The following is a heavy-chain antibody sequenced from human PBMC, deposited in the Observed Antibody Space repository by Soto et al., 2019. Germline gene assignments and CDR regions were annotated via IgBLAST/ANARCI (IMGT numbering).Heavy chain of an antibody. Sequence: SETLSLTCTVSGGSISSYYWSWIRQPPGKGLEWIGYIYYSGSTNYNPSLKSRVTISVDTSKNQFSLKLSSVTAADTAVYYCARNTVTTYVDYWGQGTLVTVSS. CDR2: IYYSGST. CDR3: ARNTVTTYVDY. D-gene: IGHD4-17*01. CDR1: GGSISSYY. V-gene: IGHV4-59*01. J-gene: IGHJ4*02.